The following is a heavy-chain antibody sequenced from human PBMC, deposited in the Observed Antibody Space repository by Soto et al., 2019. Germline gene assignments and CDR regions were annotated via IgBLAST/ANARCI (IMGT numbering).Heavy chain of an antibody. J-gene: IGHJ4*02. CDR2: IIPILGIA. V-gene: IGHV1-69*02. D-gene: IGHD2-15*01. CDR1: GGTFSSYT. CDR3: AKGGWPLDY. Sequence: SVKVSCKASGGTFSSYTISWVRQAPGQGLEWMGRIIPILGIANYAQKFQGRFTFSRDNSKSALWLQMNSLRFEDTAIYYCAKGGWPLDYWGQGTPVTVSS.